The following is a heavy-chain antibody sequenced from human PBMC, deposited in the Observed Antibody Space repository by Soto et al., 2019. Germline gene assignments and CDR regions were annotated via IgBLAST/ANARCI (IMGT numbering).Heavy chain of an antibody. J-gene: IGHJ4*02. CDR1: GFTFSTSW. Sequence: EVQLVEAGGGLVQPGGSLRLSCAASGFTFSTSWIHWVRQAPGKGLVWVSRIKGDGGTINYADSVKGRFTISRDNAKNTVYLQMNSLSADDTAVYYCTRGGNYYFDYWGQGTLVTVSS. CDR2: IKGDGGTI. D-gene: IGHD1-7*01. V-gene: IGHV3-74*01. CDR3: TRGGNYYFDY.